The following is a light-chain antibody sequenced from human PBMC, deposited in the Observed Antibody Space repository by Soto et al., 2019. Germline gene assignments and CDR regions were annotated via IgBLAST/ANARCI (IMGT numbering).Light chain of an antibody. CDR3: QQLNSYTVT. CDR2: AAS. CDR1: QGISSY. V-gene: IGKV1-9*01. J-gene: IGKJ5*01. Sequence: DLQLTQSPSFLSASVGDRVTITCRASQGISSYLAWYQQKPGKAPKLLIYAASTLQSGVPSRFSGSGSGTEFTLTISSLQPEDFATYYCQQLNSYTVTFGQGTRLEI.